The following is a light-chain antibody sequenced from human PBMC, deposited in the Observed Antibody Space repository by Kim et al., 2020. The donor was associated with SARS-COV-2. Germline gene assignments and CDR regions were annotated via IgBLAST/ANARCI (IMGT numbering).Light chain of an antibody. CDR2: EDN. V-gene: IGLV6-57*01. J-gene: IGLJ3*02. CDR3: QSYDSSNHGV. CDR1: GGSLASNY. Sequence: TVTISCTRSGGSLASNYVQWYQQRPGSSPTTVIYEDNHRPSGVPYRFSGSIDSSSNSASLTISGLKTEDETDYYCQSYDSSNHGVFGGGTQLTVL.